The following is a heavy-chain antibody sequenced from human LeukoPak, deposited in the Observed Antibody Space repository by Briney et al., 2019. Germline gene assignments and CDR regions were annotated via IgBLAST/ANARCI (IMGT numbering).Heavy chain of an antibody. Sequence: PGGSLRLSCTASGFTFSNYAMTWVRQAPGKGLEWVSSISSSSSYIYYADSVKGRFTISRQNAKNSLFLQMNSLRAEDTAVYYCARHRSGGSQDDAFDIWGQGTMVTVSS. D-gene: IGHD2-15*01. J-gene: IGHJ3*02. CDR1: GFTFSNYA. CDR2: ISSSSSYI. CDR3: ARHRSGGSQDDAFDI. V-gene: IGHV3-21*01.